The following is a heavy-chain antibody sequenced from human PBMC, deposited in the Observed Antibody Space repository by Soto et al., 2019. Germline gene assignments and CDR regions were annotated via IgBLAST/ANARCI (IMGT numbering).Heavy chain of an antibody. CDR2: INPAGNVQ. CDR1: GLTFSIAW. CDR3: ATANTPYAFDM. J-gene: IGHJ3*02. Sequence: VQLVESGGGLVQPGEPLRLSSTASGLTFSIAWMTCIRQAPGEGLEWVSNINPAGNVQQYADSVKERFTISRDNATNSLFLQMSGLRVEDTALYYCATANTPYAFDMWGQGTMVSVSS. V-gene: IGHV3-7*01.